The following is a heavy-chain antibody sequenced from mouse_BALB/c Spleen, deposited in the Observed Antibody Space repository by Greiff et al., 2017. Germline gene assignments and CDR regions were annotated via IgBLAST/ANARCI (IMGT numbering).Heavy chain of an antibody. CDR1: GYTFTSYW. J-gene: IGHJ4*01. CDR3: ARSATYDYKAMDY. D-gene: IGHD2-10*02. V-gene: IGHV1-87*01. Sequence: QVQLQQSGAELVRPGASVKLSCKASGYTFTSYWMQWVKQRPGQGLEWIGAIYPGDGDTRYTQKFKGKATLTADKSSSTAYMQLSSMPSEDSAVYNCARSATYDYKAMDYWGQGTSVTVSA. CDR2: IYPGDGDT.